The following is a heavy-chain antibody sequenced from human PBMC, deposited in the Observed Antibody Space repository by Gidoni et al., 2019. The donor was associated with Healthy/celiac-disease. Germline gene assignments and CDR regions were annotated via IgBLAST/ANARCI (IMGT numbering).Heavy chain of an antibody. CDR3: ARALSITIFGVVIF. CDR1: GYTFTGYY. J-gene: IGHJ4*02. Sequence: VQLVQSGAEVKKPGASVKVSCKASGYTFTGYYMHWVRQAPGPGLEWMGWINPNSGGTNYAHKFQGRVTMTRDTSIRPAYMELSRLRSDDTAVYYCARALSITIFGVVIFWGKGTLVTVSS. D-gene: IGHD3-3*01. V-gene: IGHV1-2*07. CDR2: INPNSGGT.